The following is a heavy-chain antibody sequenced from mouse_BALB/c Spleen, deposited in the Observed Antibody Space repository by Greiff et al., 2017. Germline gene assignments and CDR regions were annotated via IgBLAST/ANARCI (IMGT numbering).Heavy chain of an antibody. V-gene: IGHV2-9*02. J-gene: IGHJ4*01. CDR1: GFSLTSYG. CDR3: ARDQRLPYYAMDY. D-gene: IGHD2-10*01. CDR2: IWAGGST. Sequence: QVQLQQSGPGLVAPSQSLSITCTVSGFSLTSYGVHWVRQPPGKGLEWLGVIWAGGSTNYTSALMSRLSISKDNSKSQVFLKMNSLQTDDTAMYYCARDQRLPYYAMDYWGQGTSVTVSS.